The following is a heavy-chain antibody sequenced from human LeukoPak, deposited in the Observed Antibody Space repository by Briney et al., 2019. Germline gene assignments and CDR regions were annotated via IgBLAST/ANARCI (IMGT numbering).Heavy chain of an antibody. Sequence: PGGTLRLFCAVSGFPHSIHDISWVREASGRGLEWVSFMSSIRSTIDSADSVKRRFTISRDNAKNSLYLQMNSLRDEDTAVEFCARVSGYVSYLDYGGQGTLVTLPS. CDR3: ARVSGYVSYLDY. CDR1: GFPHSIHD. V-gene: IGHV3-48*02. J-gene: IGHJ4*02. CDR2: MSSIRSTI. D-gene: IGHD6-25*01.